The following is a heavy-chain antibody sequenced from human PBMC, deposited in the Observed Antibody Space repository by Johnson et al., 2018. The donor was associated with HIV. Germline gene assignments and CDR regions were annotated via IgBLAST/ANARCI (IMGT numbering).Heavy chain of an antibody. V-gene: IGHV3-30*18. D-gene: IGHD6-13*01. J-gene: IGHJ3*02. Sequence: QVQLVESGGGVVQPGRSLRLSCAASRFTFSRYGMHWVRQAPGKGLEWVAVIPYDGSNTYYADSVKGRFTISRDNSKNTLYLQMNSLRAEDTAVYYCAKGPYSSSWYGVAFDIWGQGTMVTVSS. CDR2: IPYDGSNT. CDR3: AKGPYSSSWYGVAFDI. CDR1: RFTFSRYG.